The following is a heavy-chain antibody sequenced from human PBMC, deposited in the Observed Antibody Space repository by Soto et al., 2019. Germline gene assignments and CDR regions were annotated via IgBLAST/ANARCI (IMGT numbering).Heavy chain of an antibody. D-gene: IGHD1-1*01. J-gene: IGHJ4*02. Sequence: QVQLQESGPGLVKPSQTLSLTCSVSGGSVSSGGYYWSWIRQHPGKGREWIGYIYYSGSTYYNPSIKSRVTISVDTSKNQFSLKVSSVTAADTAVYYCARERSGPFDYWGQGTLVTVSS. CDR3: ARERSGPFDY. CDR1: GGSVSSGGYY. CDR2: IYYSGST. V-gene: IGHV4-31*03.